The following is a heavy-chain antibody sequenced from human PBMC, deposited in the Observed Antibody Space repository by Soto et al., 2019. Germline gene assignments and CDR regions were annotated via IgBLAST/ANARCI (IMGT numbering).Heavy chain of an antibody. V-gene: IGHV1-3*01. Sequence: ASVKVSCKASGYTFTSYPMHWVRQAPGQRLEWMGWINVGNGNTKYSQNFQGRVTTTRDTSASTAYMELSSLRSADTAVYYCARDNGGLGDYWSQGTLVTVSS. CDR1: GYTFTSYP. J-gene: IGHJ4*02. CDR2: INVGNGNT. CDR3: ARDNGGLGDY.